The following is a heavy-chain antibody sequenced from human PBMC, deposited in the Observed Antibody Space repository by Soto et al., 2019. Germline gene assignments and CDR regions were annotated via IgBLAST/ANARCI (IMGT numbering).Heavy chain of an antibody. CDR3: AKVPEGPEAMADY. J-gene: IGHJ4*02. D-gene: IGHD5-18*01. CDR1: GFTFSSYG. V-gene: IGHV3-30*18. CDR2: ISYDGSNK. Sequence: GGSLRLSCAASGFTFSSYGMHWVRQAPGKGLEWVAVISYDGSNKYYADSVKGRFTISRDNSKNTLYLQMNSLRAEDTAVYYCAKVPEGPEAMADYWGQGTLVTVSS.